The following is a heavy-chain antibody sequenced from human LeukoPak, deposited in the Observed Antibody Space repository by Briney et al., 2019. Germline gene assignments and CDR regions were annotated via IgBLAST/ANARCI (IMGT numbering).Heavy chain of an antibody. Sequence: KPSETLSLTCAVSDDSITSGHYWGWIRQPPGKGLEWIGSIYHSGSTNYNPSLKSRVTISVDTSKNQFSLKLSSVTAADTAVYYCARGRYYDYVWGTAASDAFDIWGQGTMVTVSS. J-gene: IGHJ3*02. D-gene: IGHD3-16*01. CDR1: DDSITSGHY. CDR3: ARGRYYDYVWGTAASDAFDI. V-gene: IGHV4-38-2*01. CDR2: IYHSGST.